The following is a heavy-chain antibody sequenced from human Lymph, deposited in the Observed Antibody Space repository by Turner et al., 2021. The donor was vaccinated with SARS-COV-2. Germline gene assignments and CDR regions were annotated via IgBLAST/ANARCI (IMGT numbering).Heavy chain of an antibody. Sequence: VQLVESGGGVVQPGRSLRLSCAASGFSFSSYVMHWVRQAPGKGLEGVEVIGYDGSNKYYADSVKGRFTISRDNSKNTLYLQMNSLRAEDTAVYYCARGLGSSWYSGGFDYWGQGTLVTVSS. CDR2: IGYDGSNK. D-gene: IGHD6-13*01. J-gene: IGHJ4*02. CDR1: GFSFSSYV. CDR3: ARGLGSSWYSGGFDY. V-gene: IGHV3-33*01.